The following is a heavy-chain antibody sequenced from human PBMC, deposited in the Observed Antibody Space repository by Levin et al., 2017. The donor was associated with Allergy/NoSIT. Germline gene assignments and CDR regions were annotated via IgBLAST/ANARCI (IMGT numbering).Heavy chain of an antibody. CDR1: GFTFNNYA. V-gene: IGHV3-23*01. Sequence: GGSLRLSCAASGFTFNNYAMSWVRQAPGKGLEWVSAIINSGVGTYYADSVKGRFTISRDNSKNTMYLQMNSLRAEDTAVYFCAKDAIRGSDQPYYFDYWGQGTLVTPSS. D-gene: IGHD6-19*01. CDR2: IINSGVGT. CDR3: AKDAIRGSDQPYYFDY. J-gene: IGHJ4*02.